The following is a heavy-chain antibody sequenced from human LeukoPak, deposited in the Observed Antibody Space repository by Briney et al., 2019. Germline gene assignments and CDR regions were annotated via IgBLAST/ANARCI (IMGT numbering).Heavy chain of an antibody. J-gene: IGHJ6*03. Sequence: SETLSLTCAVYGGSFSGYYWSWIRQPPGKGLEWIGEINHSGSTNYNTSLKSRVTISVDTSKNQFSLKLSSVTAADTAVYYCARATGGELLFYYYYYMDVWGKGTTVTVSS. CDR2: INHSGST. CDR3: ARATGGELLFYYYYYMDV. V-gene: IGHV4-34*01. CDR1: GGSFSGYY. D-gene: IGHD1-26*01.